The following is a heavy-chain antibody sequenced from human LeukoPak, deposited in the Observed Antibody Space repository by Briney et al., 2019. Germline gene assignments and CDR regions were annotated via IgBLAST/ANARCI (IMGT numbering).Heavy chain of an antibody. CDR2: IKSKTDGGTT. Sequence: GGSLRLSCAASGFTFSNAWMSWVRQAPGKGLEWVGRIKSKTDGGTTDYAAPVKGRFTLSRDDSKNTLYLQMNSLKTEDTAVYYCTTDQITMARGVIIIPHSWGQGTLVTVSS. CDR3: TTDQITMARGVIIIPHS. V-gene: IGHV3-15*01. J-gene: IGHJ4*02. D-gene: IGHD3-10*01. CDR1: GFTFSNAW.